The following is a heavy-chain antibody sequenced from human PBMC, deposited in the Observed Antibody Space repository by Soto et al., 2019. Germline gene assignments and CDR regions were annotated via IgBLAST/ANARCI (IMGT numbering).Heavy chain of an antibody. J-gene: IGHJ3*02. CDR1: GGTFSSYA. V-gene: IGHV1-69*01. CDR2: IIPIFGTT. Sequence: QVQLVQSGTEVKKPGSSVNVSCKASGGTFSSYAISWVRQAHGQGLEWMGGIIPIFGTTNYAQRFQGRVSITADESTSTTYMELSSLRSEDTDVYYCAGSYKYGSGTFDAFDIWCQGTLVTVSS. D-gene: IGHD3-10*01. CDR3: AGSYKYGSGTFDAFDI.